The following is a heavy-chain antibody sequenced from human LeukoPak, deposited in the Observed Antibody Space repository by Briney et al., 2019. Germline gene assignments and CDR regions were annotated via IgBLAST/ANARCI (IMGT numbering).Heavy chain of an antibody. CDR2: ISSNGGVT. J-gene: IGHJ4*01. CDR1: GFAFSSYA. Sequence: GGSLRLSCSASGFAFSSYAMHWVRQAPGKGLQYVSAISSNGGVTYYADSVKGRFTVSRDNAKNSLYLQMNSLRDEDTAVYYCARDRTTLIDYWGQGIQVTVSS. D-gene: IGHD1-14*01. CDR3: ARDRTTLIDY. V-gene: IGHV3-64*04.